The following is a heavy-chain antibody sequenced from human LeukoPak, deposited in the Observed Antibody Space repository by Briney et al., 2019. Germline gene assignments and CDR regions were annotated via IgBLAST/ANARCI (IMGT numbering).Heavy chain of an antibody. Sequence: ASVKVSCKASGYTFTRYYKHWVRQAPGQGLEWMGIINPSGGSTSYAQKFQGRVTMTRDTSTSTVYMELSSLRSEDTAVYYCARGLEAAGATDYWGQGTLVTVSS. V-gene: IGHV1-46*01. CDR1: GYTFTRYY. CDR3: ARGLEAAGATDY. D-gene: IGHD1-26*01. J-gene: IGHJ4*02. CDR2: INPSGGST.